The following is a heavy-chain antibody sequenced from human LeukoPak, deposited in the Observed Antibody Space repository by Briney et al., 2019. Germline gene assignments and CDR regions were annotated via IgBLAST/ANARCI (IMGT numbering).Heavy chain of an antibody. Sequence: ASVMVSCRASGYTFTSYAMHWVRQAPGQRLEWMGWINAGNGNTKYSQKFQGRVTITRDTSASTAYMELSSLRSEDTAVYYCARENQYNWNDYAFDIWGQGTMVTVSS. D-gene: IGHD1-1*01. J-gene: IGHJ3*02. V-gene: IGHV1-3*01. CDR1: GYTFTSYA. CDR2: INAGNGNT. CDR3: ARENQYNWNDYAFDI.